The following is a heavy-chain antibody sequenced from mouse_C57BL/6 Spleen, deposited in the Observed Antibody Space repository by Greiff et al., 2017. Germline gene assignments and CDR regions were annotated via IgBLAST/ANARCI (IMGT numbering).Heavy chain of an antibody. V-gene: IGHV1-55*01. CDR2: IYPGSGST. CDR1: GYTFTSYW. D-gene: IGHD1-1*01. J-gene: IGHJ1*03. CDR3: ARFYAGSSYVRYFDV. Sequence: QVQLQQPGAELVKPGASVKMSCKASGYTFTSYWINWVKQRPGQGLEWIGDIYPGSGSTNYNEKFKSKATLTVDKSSSTAYMQLSSLTSEDSAVYYCARFYAGSSYVRYFDVWGTGTTVTVSS.